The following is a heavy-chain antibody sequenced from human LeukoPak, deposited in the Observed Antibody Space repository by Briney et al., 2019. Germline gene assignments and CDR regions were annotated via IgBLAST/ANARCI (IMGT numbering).Heavy chain of an antibody. CDR2: IYYSGST. J-gene: IGHJ3*01. V-gene: IGHV4-59*01. D-gene: IGHD3-10*01. Sequence: SETLSLTCTVSGGSISSYYWSWLRQPPGKGLEWIGYIYYSGSTNYNPSLKSRVTISLDTSKNQFSLKLSSLTAADTAVYYCARRVAGESSAFDLSSQGTMVTVSS. CDR1: GGSISSYY. CDR3: ARRVAGESSAFDL.